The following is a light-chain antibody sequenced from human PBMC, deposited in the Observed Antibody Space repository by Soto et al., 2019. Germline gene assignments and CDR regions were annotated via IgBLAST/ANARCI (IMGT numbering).Light chain of an antibody. J-gene: IGKJ4*01. CDR3: QQYNNWPPLN. V-gene: IGKV3-15*01. Sequence: EIVMTQSPATLSVSPGERATLSCRASQSVSSNLALYQQKPGQAPRLLIYGASTRATGIPARFSGSGSGTEFTPTIRSRQSEDFAVYYCQQYNNWPPLNFGGGTKVEIK. CDR2: GAS. CDR1: QSVSSN.